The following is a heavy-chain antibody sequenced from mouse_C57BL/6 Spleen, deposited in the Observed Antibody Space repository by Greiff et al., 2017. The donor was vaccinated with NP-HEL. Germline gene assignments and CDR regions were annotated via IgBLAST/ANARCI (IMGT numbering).Heavy chain of an antibody. D-gene: IGHD3-3*01. V-gene: IGHV1-7*01. J-gene: IGHJ4*01. CDR1: GYTFTSYW. CDR3: AAPRDPYAMGD. Sequence: QVQLQQSGAELAKPGASVKLSCKASGYTFTSYWMHWVKQRPGQGLEWIGYINPSSGYPKYNQKFKDKATLTADKSSSTAYMQLSSLTFEDSAVSFCAAPRDPYAMGDWGKGASVTVSS. CDR2: INPSSGYP.